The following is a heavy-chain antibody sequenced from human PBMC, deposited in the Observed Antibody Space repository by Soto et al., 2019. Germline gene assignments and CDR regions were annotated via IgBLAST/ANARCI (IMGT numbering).Heavy chain of an antibody. J-gene: IGHJ4*02. Sequence: GGSLRLSCAASGFTFSSYAMSWVRQAPGKGLEWVSAISGSGGSTYYADSGKGRFTISRDNSKNTLYLQMNSLRAEDTAVYYCAKWWDASIAAAVTFDYWGQGTLVTVSS. CDR1: GFTFSSYA. CDR3: AKWWDASIAAAVTFDY. V-gene: IGHV3-23*01. D-gene: IGHD6-13*01. CDR2: ISGSGGST.